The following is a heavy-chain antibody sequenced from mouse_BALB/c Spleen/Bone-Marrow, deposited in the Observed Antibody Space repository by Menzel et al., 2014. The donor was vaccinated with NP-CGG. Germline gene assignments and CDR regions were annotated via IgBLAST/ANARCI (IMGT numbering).Heavy chain of an antibody. CDR3: ARSDYRYDPLAD. J-gene: IGHJ3*01. V-gene: IGHV1-69*01. CDR2: IDTSDDYT. Sequence: QVQLQQSGAELVMPGASVKMSCKASGYTFTDYWIHWVKQRPGQGLEWIGAIDTSDDYTTYNQKFKGKATLTVDESSSTAYMQFSSLTSEDSAVYYCARSDYRYDPLADWGQGTLVTVSA. CDR1: GYTFTDYW. D-gene: IGHD2-14*01.